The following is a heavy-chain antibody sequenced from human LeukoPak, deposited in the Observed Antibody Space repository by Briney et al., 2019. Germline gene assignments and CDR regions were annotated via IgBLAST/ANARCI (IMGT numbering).Heavy chain of an antibody. D-gene: IGHD6-13*01. V-gene: IGHV3-11*01. J-gene: IGHJ3*02. CDR2: ITSSGSNR. Sequence: SGESVTLSCAASGFTFSDYYVSWIRHPPGKGLEWVSYITSSGSNRYYPDSVKGRFTISSDNAKNSLYLQMNSLRAEDAAVYYCARDRGSYSSSWGNAFDIWGQGTMVTVSS. CDR3: ARDRGSYSSSWGNAFDI. CDR1: GFTFSDYY.